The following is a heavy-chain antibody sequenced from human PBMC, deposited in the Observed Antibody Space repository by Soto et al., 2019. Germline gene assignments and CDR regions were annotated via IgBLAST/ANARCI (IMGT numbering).Heavy chain of an antibody. D-gene: IGHD2-2*03. CDR1: GGTFSSYT. CDR2: IIPILGIA. Sequence: SVKVSCKASGGTFSSYTISWVRQAPGQGLEWMGRIIPILGIANYAQKFQGRVTITADKSTSTAYMELSSLRSEDTAVYYCARTLGYCSSTSCYGLGVTEYYYYMDVWG. CDR3: ARTLGYCSSTSCYGLGVTEYYYYMDV. V-gene: IGHV1-69*02. J-gene: IGHJ6*03.